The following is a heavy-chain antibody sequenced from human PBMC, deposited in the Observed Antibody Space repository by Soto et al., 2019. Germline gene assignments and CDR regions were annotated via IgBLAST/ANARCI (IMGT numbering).Heavy chain of an antibody. CDR2: IWYDGSNK. Sequence: QVQLVESGGGVVQPGRSLRLSCAASGFTFSSYGMHWVRQAPGKGLEWVAVIWYDGSNKYYADSVKGRFTISRDNSKNTLYLQMNSLRAEDTTVYYCARGGDCSGGSCYPHIDYWGQGTLVTVSS. CDR1: GFTFSSYG. V-gene: IGHV3-33*01. J-gene: IGHJ4*02. CDR3: ARGGDCSGGSCYPHIDY. D-gene: IGHD2-15*01.